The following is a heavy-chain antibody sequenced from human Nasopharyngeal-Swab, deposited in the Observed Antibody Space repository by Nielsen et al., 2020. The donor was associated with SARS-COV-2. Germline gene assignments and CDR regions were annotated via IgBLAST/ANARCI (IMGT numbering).Heavy chain of an antibody. D-gene: IGHD7-27*01. CDR3: ARGLRVLGNFDY. V-gene: IGHV3-21*01. Sequence: GGSLRLSCAASGFTFSTYSMNWVRQVPGKGLEWVSFIRGTSGYKNYADSVKGRFTISRDNVKKSLYLQMNNLRAEDTAVYYCARGLRVLGNFDYWGQGTLVTVSS. CDR1: GFTFSTYS. J-gene: IGHJ4*02. CDR2: IRGTSGYK.